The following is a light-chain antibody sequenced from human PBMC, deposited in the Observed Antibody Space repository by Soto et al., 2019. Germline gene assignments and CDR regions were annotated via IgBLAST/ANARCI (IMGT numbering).Light chain of an antibody. J-gene: IGKJ4*01. CDR1: QTVRDN. V-gene: IGKV3D-15*01. CDR2: GAS. CDR3: QQYNNWPLT. Sequence: EIVMTQSPATLSVSPGERATLSCRASQTVRDNLAWYKQTSGRAPRLLIYGASIRATGIPARFSGSGSGTEFTLTISSLQSEDVAIYYCQQYNNWPLTFGGGTKVEIK.